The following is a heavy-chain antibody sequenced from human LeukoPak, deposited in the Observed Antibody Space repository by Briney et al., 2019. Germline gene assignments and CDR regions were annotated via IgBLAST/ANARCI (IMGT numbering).Heavy chain of an antibody. CDR3: VKEGSGYSGYGWPDY. J-gene: IGHJ4*02. CDR1: GFTFSSYA. CDR2: ISSNGGST. V-gene: IGHV3-64D*06. D-gene: IGHD5-12*01. Sequence: PRGSLRLSCSASGFTFSSYAMHWVRQAPGKGLEYVSAISSNGGSTYYADSVKGRFTISRDNSKNTLYLQMSSLRAEDTAVYYCVKEGSGYSGYGWPDYWGQGTLVTVSS.